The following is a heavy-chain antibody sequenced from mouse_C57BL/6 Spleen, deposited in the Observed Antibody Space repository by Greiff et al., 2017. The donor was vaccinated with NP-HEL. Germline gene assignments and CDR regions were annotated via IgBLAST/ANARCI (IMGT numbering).Heavy chain of an antibody. Sequence: EVNLVESGGGLVKPGGSLKLSCAASGFTFSDYGMHWVRQAPEKGLEWVAYISSGSSTIYYADTVKGRFTISRDNAKNTLFLQMTSLRSEDTAMYYCARSGDYDPYYAMDYWGQGTSVTVSS. CDR2: ISSGSSTI. CDR1: GFTFSDYG. CDR3: ARSGDYDPYYAMDY. V-gene: IGHV5-17*01. D-gene: IGHD2-4*01. J-gene: IGHJ4*01.